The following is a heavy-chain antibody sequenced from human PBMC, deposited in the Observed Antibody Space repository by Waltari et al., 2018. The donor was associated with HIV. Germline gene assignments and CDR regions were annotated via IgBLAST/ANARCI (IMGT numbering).Heavy chain of an antibody. J-gene: IGHJ6*02. D-gene: IGHD4-17*01. CDR1: CGSFSGYY. CDR3: ARGRGYDYGDSGGMDV. Sequence: QVQLQQWGAGLLKPSETLSLTCAVSCGSFSGYYWILICQPLRKGLEWIGEINHSGSTNYNPSLKSRVTISVDTSKNQFSLKLSSVTAADTAVYYCARGRGYDYGDSGGMDVWGQGTTVTVSS. V-gene: IGHV4-34*01. CDR2: INHSGST.